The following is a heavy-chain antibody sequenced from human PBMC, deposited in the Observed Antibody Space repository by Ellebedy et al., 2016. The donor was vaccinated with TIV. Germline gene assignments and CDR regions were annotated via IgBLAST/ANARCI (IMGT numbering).Heavy chain of an antibody. V-gene: IGHV3-66*01. J-gene: IGHJ4*02. Sequence: GESLKIPXAVSGITISDNYLRWVRQAPGKGLEWISLIYRRGDTYYADSVKGRFTISRDNANNILYLQMNNLRAEDTAVYFCARDPPSVRTRTWAWGRGALVTVSS. CDR1: GITISDNY. D-gene: IGHD1-14*01. CDR2: IYRRGDT. CDR3: ARDPPSVRTRTWA.